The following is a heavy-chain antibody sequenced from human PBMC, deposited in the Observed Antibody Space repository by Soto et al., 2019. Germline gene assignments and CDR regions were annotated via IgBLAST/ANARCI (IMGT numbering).Heavy chain of an antibody. D-gene: IGHD3-22*01. V-gene: IGHV1-18*01. CDR2: ISAHNGDT. CDR3: ARDWSRYYDSSGLMWFY. Sequence: GASVKVSCKASGYTFTIYGISGVLQSAGQWLEWVGWISAHNGDTRYAQNLQGRITMTTDTFTDTAYMELTSLTSDDTAVYYCARDWSRYYDSSGLMWFYWGQGTLVTVSS. J-gene: IGHJ4*02. CDR1: GYTFTIYG.